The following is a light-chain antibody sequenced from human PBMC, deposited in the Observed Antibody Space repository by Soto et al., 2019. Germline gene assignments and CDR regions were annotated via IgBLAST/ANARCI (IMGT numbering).Light chain of an antibody. V-gene: IGLV1-44*01. CDR1: SSNIGSNT. Sequence: QSVLTQPPSASGTPGQRVTISCSGSSSNIGSNTVNWYQQLPGTAPKLLIYNNNQRPSGVPDRFSGSKSGTSASLVISGLLSDDDADYYCAAWDDSLNGHVFGTGTKLTVL. CDR3: AAWDDSLNGHV. CDR2: NNN. J-gene: IGLJ1*01.